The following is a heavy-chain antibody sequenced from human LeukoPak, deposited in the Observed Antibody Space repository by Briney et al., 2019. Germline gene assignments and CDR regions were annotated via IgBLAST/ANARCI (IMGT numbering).Heavy chain of an antibody. CDR3: TTGGIYRAH. CDR1: GFTFSNAW. V-gene: IGHV3-15*01. D-gene: IGHD1-26*01. CDR2: IKSTTDGGTT. Sequence: GGSLRLSCAASGFTFSNAWMTWVRQAPGKGLEWVGRIKSTTDGGTTDYAVPVKGRFTISRDDSKNTLYLQMNSLKTEDTAVYYCTTGGIYRAHWGQGTLVTVSS. J-gene: IGHJ4*02.